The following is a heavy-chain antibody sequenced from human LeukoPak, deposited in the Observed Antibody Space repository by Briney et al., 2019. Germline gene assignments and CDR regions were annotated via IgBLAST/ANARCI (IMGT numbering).Heavy chain of an antibody. CDR3: ALVTTDRPFDY. D-gene: IGHD4-17*01. CDR2: ISGNGGST. J-gene: IGHJ4*02. CDR1: GFTFSNYA. Sequence: GGSLRLFCAASGFTFSNYAMNWVRQAPGKGLEWVSGISGNGGSTYYADSVKGRFTISRDNSKNTLCVQMNSLRAEDTAIYYCALVTTDRPFDYWGQGTLVTVSS. V-gene: IGHV3-23*01.